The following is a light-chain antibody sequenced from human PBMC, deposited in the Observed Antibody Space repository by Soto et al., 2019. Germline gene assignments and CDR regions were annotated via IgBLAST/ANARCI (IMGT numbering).Light chain of an antibody. J-gene: IGKJ5*01. CDR3: MQGTHWPIT. V-gene: IGKV2-28*01. Sequence: DIVMTQSPLSLPVTPGEPAAISCRSSQSVLQTNGNTYLDWYLQKPGQSPQLLISLATNRASGVPDRFSGSGSGTDFTLKISRVEAEDVGVYYCMQGTHWPITFGQGTRLEIK. CDR1: QSVLQTNGNTY. CDR2: LAT.